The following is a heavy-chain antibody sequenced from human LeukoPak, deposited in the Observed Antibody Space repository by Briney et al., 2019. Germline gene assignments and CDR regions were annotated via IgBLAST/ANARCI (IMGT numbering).Heavy chain of an antibody. CDR3: AKLDSSSFSVPLGY. V-gene: IGHV4-31*03. D-gene: IGHD6-13*01. Sequence: PSQTLSLTCTVSGGSISSGGYYWSWIRQHPGKGLEWIGYIYYSGSTYYNPSLKSRVTISVDTSKNQFSLKLSSVTAADTAVYYCAKLDSSSFSVPLGYWGQGTLVTVSS. CDR2: IYYSGST. CDR1: GGSISSGGYY. J-gene: IGHJ4*02.